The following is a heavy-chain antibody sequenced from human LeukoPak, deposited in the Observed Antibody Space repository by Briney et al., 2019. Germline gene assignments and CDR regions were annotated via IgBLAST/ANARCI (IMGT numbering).Heavy chain of an antibody. V-gene: IGHV3-53*01. CDR2: IDRGGST. J-gene: IGHJ6*02. CDR1: GFSVSSND. CDR3: AKRVGYGYGMDV. D-gene: IGHD6-13*01. Sequence: PGESLRLSCEASGFSVSSNDMSWVRQAPGKGLECVSVIDRGGSTFYADSAKGRFTISRDNSKNTLYLQMNSLRVEDTAEFYCAKRVGYGYGMDVWGQGTTVTVSS.